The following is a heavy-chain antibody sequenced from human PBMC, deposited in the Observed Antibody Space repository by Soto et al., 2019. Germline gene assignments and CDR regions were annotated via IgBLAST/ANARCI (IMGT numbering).Heavy chain of an antibody. CDR3: AGASDSTWYNWLDP. CDR2: IIPTFGTT. V-gene: IGHV1-69*01. D-gene: IGHD4-4*01. Sequence: QVQLVQSGAEVKKPGSSVKVSCKAPGGNFSSNGIRWVRQAPGQGLEFMGGIIPTFGTTNYAHKFRGRVTITADESTRTAYMELSSLKSDDTAVYYCAGASDSTWYNWLDPWGQGTLVTVSS. J-gene: IGHJ5*02. CDR1: GGNFSSNG.